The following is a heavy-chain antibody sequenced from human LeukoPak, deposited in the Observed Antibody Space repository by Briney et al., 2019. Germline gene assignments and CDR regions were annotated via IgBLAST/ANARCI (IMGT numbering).Heavy chain of an antibody. D-gene: IGHD1-1*01. V-gene: IGHV4-34*01. Sequence: SETLSLTCAVYGGSFSGYYWSWIRQPPGKGLEWIGEIYHSGDTNYNPSLKSRVAISVDTSKKQFSLKLSSVTAADTAVYYCARPQRKGGRDNFDCWGQGTLVTVSS. CDR3: ARPQRKGGRDNFDC. CDR1: GGSFSGYY. J-gene: IGHJ4*02. CDR2: IYHSGDT.